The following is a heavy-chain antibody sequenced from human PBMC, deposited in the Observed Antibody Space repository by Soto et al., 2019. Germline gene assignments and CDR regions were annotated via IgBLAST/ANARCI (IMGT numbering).Heavy chain of an antibody. CDR1: GFTFSSYA. J-gene: IGHJ5*02. D-gene: IGHD3-16*01. Sequence: QVQLVESGGGVVQPGRSLRLSCAASGFTFSSYAMHWVRQAPGKGLESVAVISYDGSNKYYADSVKGRFTISRDNSKNTLYLQMNSLRAEDTAVYYCARARMGGNWFDPWGQGTLVTVSS. V-gene: IGHV3-30-3*01. CDR2: ISYDGSNK. CDR3: ARARMGGNWFDP.